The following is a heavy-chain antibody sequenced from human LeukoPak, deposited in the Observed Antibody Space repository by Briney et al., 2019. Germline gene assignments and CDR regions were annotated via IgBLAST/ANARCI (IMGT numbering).Heavy chain of an antibody. Sequence: GGSLRLSCAASGFTFSSYGMSWVRQAPGKGLEWVSAISGSGGSTCYADSVKGRFTISRDNSKNTLYLQMNSLRAEDTAVYYCAKDPGYSSSWYWVDYWGQGTLVTVSS. D-gene: IGHD6-13*01. CDR1: GFTFSSYG. CDR3: AKDPGYSSSWYWVDY. CDR2: ISGSGGST. V-gene: IGHV3-23*01. J-gene: IGHJ4*02.